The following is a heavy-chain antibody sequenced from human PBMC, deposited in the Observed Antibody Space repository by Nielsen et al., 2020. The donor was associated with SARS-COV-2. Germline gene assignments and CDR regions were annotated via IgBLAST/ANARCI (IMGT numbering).Heavy chain of an antibody. Sequence: GGSLRLSCKASGYSFTNYWIGWVRQMPGKGLEWMGVISHGDSDTRYSPALQGQVTISADQSITTAYLQWSSLKASDTAIYYCARQGRFCSRTTCSRNYFDSWGQGTLVTVSS. CDR2: ISHGDSDT. CDR1: GYSFTNYW. V-gene: IGHV5-51*01. D-gene: IGHD2-2*01. J-gene: IGHJ4*02. CDR3: ARQGRFCSRTTCSRNYFDS.